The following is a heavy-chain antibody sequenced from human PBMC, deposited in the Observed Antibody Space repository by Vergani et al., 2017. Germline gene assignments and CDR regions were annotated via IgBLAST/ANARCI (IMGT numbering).Heavy chain of an antibody. CDR2: ITGSSTI. J-gene: IGHJ6*02. D-gene: IGHD3-10*01. CDR3: ARLLGTMVRGYGMDV. V-gene: IGHV3-48*01. Sequence: EVQLLESGGGLVQPGGSLRLSCAASGFTFSSYSVNWVRQAPGKGLEWVSYITGSSTIYYADSVKGRFTISRDNAKNSLYLQMNSLRAEDTAVYYCARLLGTMVRGYGMDVGGQGTTVTVSS. CDR1: GFTFSSYS.